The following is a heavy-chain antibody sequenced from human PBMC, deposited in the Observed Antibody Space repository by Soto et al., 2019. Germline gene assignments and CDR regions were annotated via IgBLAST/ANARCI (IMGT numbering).Heavy chain of an antibody. CDR3: AHRRSFGEFPY. J-gene: IGHJ4*02. V-gene: IGHV2-5*02. D-gene: IGHD3-10*01. CDR1: GFSLSTRGVD. Sequence: QITLKESGPTLVKPTQTLTLTCTFSGFSLSTRGVDVAWIRQPPGKALEWLAVIYWDDDKRYSPSLKSRLSITMDTSKNQVVLTMTNMDPVDTGTYYCAHRRSFGEFPYWGQGTLVTVSS. CDR2: IYWDDDK.